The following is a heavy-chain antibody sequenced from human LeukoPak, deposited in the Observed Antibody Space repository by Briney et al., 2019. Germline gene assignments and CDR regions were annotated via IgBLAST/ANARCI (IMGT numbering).Heavy chain of an antibody. J-gene: IGHJ5*02. Sequence: SETLSLACTVSGYSINNGYYWGWIRQPPGKGLEWIGSISHSGGTHYNASLKSRVAISLDTSKNQFFLRLASVTAADTAQYYCAREYSGSHNWFDPWGQGTLVTVSS. CDR3: AREYSGSHNWFDP. D-gene: IGHD1-26*01. V-gene: IGHV4-38-2*02. CDR2: ISHSGGT. CDR1: GYSINNGYY.